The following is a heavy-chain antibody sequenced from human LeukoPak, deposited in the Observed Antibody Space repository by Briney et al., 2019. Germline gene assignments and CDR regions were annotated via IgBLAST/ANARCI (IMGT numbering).Heavy chain of an antibody. V-gene: IGHV1-2*02. CDR1: GHTFTGDY. Sequence: ASVKVSCKASGHTFTGDYMHRVRQAPGQGLEWMGWINPNSGGTNYAQKFQGRVTMTRDTSISTAYMELSRLRSDDTAVYYCARIAARANWGQGTLVTVSS. J-gene: IGHJ4*02. CDR2: INPNSGGT. CDR3: ARIAARAN. D-gene: IGHD6-13*01.